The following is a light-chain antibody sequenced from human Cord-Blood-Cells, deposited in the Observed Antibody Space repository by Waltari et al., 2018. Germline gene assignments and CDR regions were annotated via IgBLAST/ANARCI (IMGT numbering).Light chain of an antibody. CDR2: DAS. J-gene: IGKJ3*01. CDR3: QQFNSYLFT. Sequence: AIQLTQSPSSLSASVGDRVTITCRASQGISSALAWYQQKPGKAPKLLIYDASSLESGVPSRFSGSVSGTDFTLTINSLQPEDFATYYCQQFNSYLFTFGPGTKVDIK. CDR1: QGISSA. V-gene: IGKV1-13*02.